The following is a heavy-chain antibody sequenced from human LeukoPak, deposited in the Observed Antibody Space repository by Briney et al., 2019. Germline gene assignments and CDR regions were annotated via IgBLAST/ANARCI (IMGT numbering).Heavy chain of an antibody. CDR2: INPNSGGT. CDR1: GYTFTGYY. V-gene: IGHV1-2*02. J-gene: IGHJ4*02. D-gene: IGHD3-3*01. Sequence: ASVKVSCKASGYTFTGYYMHWVRQAPGQGLEWMGWINPNSGGTNYAQKFQGRVTMTRDTSISTAYMELSRLRSDDTAVYYCARGVPYDFWSGYSRSERYYFDYWGQGTLVTVSS. CDR3: ARGVPYDFWSGYSRSERYYFDY.